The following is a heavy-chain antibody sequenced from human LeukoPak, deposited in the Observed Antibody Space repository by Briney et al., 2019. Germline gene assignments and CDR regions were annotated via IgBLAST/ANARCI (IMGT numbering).Heavy chain of an antibody. CDR2: IYPGDSDT. V-gene: IGHV5-51*01. CDR1: GYSSTSYW. D-gene: IGHD2-21*01. J-gene: IGHJ3*02. CDR3: ARPPYDHTDAFDI. Sequence: GESLKISCKGSGYSSTSYWIGCVRQMRGKGLEWMGIIYPGDSDTRYSPSFQGQVTISADKSISTAYLQWSSLKASDTAMYYCARPPYDHTDAFDIWGQGTMVTVSS.